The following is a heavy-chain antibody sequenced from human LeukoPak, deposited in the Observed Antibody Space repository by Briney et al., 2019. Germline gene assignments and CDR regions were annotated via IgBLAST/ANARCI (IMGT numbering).Heavy chain of an antibody. D-gene: IGHD1/OR15-1a*01. V-gene: IGHV4-39*02. CDR1: GGSISSGSYY. CDR3: ARRLRRTHYFDS. Sequence: SETLSLTCTVSGGSISSGSYYWGWIRQPPGKGLEWIGTIYYSGSTFYNPSSESRVAISVDTSQNHFSLRLSSVTAADTAVYYCARRLRRTHYFDSWGQGTLVTVSS. CDR2: IYYSGST. J-gene: IGHJ4*02.